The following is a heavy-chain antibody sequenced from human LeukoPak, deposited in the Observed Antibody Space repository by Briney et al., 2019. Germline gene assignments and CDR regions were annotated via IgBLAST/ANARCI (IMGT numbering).Heavy chain of an antibody. D-gene: IGHD3-9*01. CDR3: ARGISYYDILTGYYRFDP. CDR2: INPNSGGT. Sequence: GASVKVSCKASGYTFTGYYMHWVRQAPGQGLEWMGWINPNSGGTNYAQKFQGRVTMTRNTSISTAYMELSSLRSEDTAVYYCARGISYYDILTGYYRFDPWGQGTLVTVSS. V-gene: IGHV1-2*02. CDR1: GYTFTGYY. J-gene: IGHJ5*02.